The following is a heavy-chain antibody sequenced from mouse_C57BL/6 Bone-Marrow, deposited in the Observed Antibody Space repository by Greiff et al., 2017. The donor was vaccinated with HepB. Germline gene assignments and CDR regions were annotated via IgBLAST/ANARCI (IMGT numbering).Heavy chain of an antibody. Sequence: EVQLVESGGGLVKPGGSLKLSCAASGFTFSSYAMSWVRQTPEKRLEWVATISDGGSYTYYPDNVKGRFTISRDNAKNNLYLQMSHLKSEDTAMYYWARDPPYEWYYAMDYWGQGTSVTVSS. V-gene: IGHV5-4*01. D-gene: IGHD2-3*01. CDR3: ARDPPYEWYYAMDY. CDR1: GFTFSSYA. J-gene: IGHJ4*01. CDR2: ISDGGSYT.